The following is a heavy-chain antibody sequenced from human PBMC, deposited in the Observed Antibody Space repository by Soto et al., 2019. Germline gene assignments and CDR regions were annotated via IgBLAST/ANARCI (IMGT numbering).Heavy chain of an antibody. D-gene: IGHD3-22*01. CDR1: GFTFSSYA. Sequence: LRLSCAASGFTFSSYAMSWVRQAPGKGLEWVSAISGSGGSTYYADSVKGRFTISRDNSKNTLYLQMNSLRAEDTAVYYCAKSEGVEMWLVSAFDIWGQGTMVTVSS. J-gene: IGHJ3*02. V-gene: IGHV3-23*01. CDR3: AKSEGVEMWLVSAFDI. CDR2: ISGSGGST.